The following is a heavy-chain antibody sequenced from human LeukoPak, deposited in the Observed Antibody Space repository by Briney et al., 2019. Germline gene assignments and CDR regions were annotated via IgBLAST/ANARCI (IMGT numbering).Heavy chain of an antibody. V-gene: IGHV3-21*01. CDR3: ARDRDYSDYRDAFDI. D-gene: IGHD4-11*01. Sequence: GESLKISCXASGFTFSSYSMNWVRQAPGKGLEWVSSISSSSSYIYYADSVKGRFTISRDNAKNSLYLQMNSLRAEDTAVYYCARDRDYSDYRDAFDIWGQGTMVTVSS. CDR1: GFTFSSYS. J-gene: IGHJ3*02. CDR2: ISSSSSYI.